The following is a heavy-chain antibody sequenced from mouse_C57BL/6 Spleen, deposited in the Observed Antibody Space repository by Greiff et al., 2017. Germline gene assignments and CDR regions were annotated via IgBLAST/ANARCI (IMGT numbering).Heavy chain of an antibody. J-gene: IGHJ1*03. CDR1: GYSITSCYY. V-gene: IGHV3-6*01. CDR3: ARARDNGYLTPGWYFDV. Sequence: EVQLLESGPGLVKPSQSLSLTCSVTGYSITSCYYWNWIRQPPGNKLEWMGSISYDGSNNYNPSLKNRITITRNTSKNQFFLKLNNVTTEDTATYYCARARDNGYLTPGWYFDVWGTGTTVTVSS. CDR2: ISYDGSN. D-gene: IGHD2-3*01.